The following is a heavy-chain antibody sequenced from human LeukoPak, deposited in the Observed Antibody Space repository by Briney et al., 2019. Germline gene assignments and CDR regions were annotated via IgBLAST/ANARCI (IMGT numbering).Heavy chain of an antibody. CDR3: ARGEGDYGDYSDY. J-gene: IGHJ4*02. V-gene: IGHV4-39*01. Sequence: SETLSLTCTVSGGSISPKTYYWGWMRQPPGKGREWIGSIDFSGSPDYSSSLKSRVTISLDTSMKQFSLKLSYVTAADTAVYYCARGEGDYGDYSDYWGQGILVTVSS. CDR1: GGSISPKTYY. D-gene: IGHD4-17*01. CDR2: IDFSGSP.